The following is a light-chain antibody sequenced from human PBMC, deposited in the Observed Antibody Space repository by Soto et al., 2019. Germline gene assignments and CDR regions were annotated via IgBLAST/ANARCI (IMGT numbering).Light chain of an antibody. J-gene: IGKJ4*01. V-gene: IGKV1-12*01. CDR2: ATF. CDR1: QHISNY. CDR3: QQTNTFPLT. Sequence: QMTQSPSSVSASVGDRVTITCRASQHISNYLAWYQQKPGEAPKVLIYATFTLQTGVASRFSGSGSGTDFNLTISSLQPEDFATYYCQQTNTFPLTFGGGTKVEIK.